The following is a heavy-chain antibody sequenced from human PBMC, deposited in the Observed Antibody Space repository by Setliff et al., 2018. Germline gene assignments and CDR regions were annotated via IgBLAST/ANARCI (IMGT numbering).Heavy chain of an antibody. Sequence: PSETLSLTCTVSGGSISTYYWSWIRQPPGKGLEYIGFVYYNGVANYSPSLKSRVTVSIDTSKSQFSLNLRSVTAADTAVYYCARGGTFRYFDYWGQGTPVTVSS. CDR2: VYYNGVA. V-gene: IGHV4-59*01. CDR3: ARGGTFRYFDY. CDR1: GGSISTYY. J-gene: IGHJ4*02. D-gene: IGHD5-12*01.